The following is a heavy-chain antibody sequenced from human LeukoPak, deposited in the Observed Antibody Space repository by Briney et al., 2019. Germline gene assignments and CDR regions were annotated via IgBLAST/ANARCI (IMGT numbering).Heavy chain of an antibody. D-gene: IGHD3-22*01. CDR3: ARYYYDSSGYYSREDRYYYYGMDV. CDR2: ISAYNGNT. Sequence: ASAKVSCKASGYTFTSYGISWVRQAPGQGLEWMGWISAYNGNTNYAQKLQGRVTMTTDTSTSTAYMELRSLRSDDTAVYYCARYYYDSSGYYSREDRYYYYGMDVWGQGTTVTVSS. J-gene: IGHJ6*02. CDR1: GYTFTSYG. V-gene: IGHV1-18*01.